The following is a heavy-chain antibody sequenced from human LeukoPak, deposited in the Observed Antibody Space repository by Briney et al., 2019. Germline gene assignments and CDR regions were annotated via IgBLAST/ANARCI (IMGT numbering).Heavy chain of an antibody. CDR2: ISGSGGST. J-gene: IGHJ2*01. CDR1: GFTFSSYA. V-gene: IGHV3-23*01. Sequence: GGSLRLSCAASGFTFSSYAMSWVRQAPGRGLEWVSAISGSGGSTYYADSVKGRFTISRDNSKNTLYLQMNSLRAEDTAVYYCAKDRYSSGWASYWYFDLWGRGTLVTVSS. CDR3: AKDRYSSGWASYWYFDL. D-gene: IGHD6-19*01.